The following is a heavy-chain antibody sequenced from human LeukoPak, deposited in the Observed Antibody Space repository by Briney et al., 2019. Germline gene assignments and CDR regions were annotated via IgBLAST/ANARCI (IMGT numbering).Heavy chain of an antibody. J-gene: IGHJ4*02. CDR2: IYYSGNT. V-gene: IGHV4-59*01. Sequence: SETLSLTCTVSGGSISSYYWSWIRQPPGKGLERIGYIYYSGNTNYNPSLKSRVTISVDTSKNQFSLKLSSVTAADTAVYYCARVAVDTFDYWGQGTLVTVSS. CDR3: ARVAVDTFDY. CDR1: GGSISSYY. D-gene: IGHD6-19*01.